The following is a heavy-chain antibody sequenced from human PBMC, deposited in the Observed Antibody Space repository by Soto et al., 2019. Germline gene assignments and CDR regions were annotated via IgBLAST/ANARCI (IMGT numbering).Heavy chain of an antibody. CDR2: ISSSGSTI. V-gene: IGHV3-48*03. CDR1: GFTFSSYE. J-gene: IGHJ4*02. Sequence: EVQLVESGGGLVQPGGSLRLSCAASGFTFSSYEMNWVRQAPGKGLEWVSYISSSGSTIYYADSVKGRFTISRDNANNALYLQMNSLRAEDTAVYYCAREQFGSTSCLDYWGQGTLVTVSS. CDR3: AREQFGSTSCLDY. D-gene: IGHD2-2*01.